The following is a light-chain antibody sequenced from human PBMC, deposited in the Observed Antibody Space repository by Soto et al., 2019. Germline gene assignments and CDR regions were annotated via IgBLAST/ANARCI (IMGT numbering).Light chain of an antibody. CDR2: DVS. Sequence: QSVLTQPASVCGSPGQSITISCTGTSSDVGGYNYVSWYQQHPGKAPKLMIYDVSNRPSGVSHRFSGSKSGNTASLTIYGLQAHDASDYYRSSYTSSSTLFVVGTGTKVT. CDR3: SSYTSSSTLFV. J-gene: IGLJ1*01. V-gene: IGLV2-14*01. CDR1: SSDVGGYNY.